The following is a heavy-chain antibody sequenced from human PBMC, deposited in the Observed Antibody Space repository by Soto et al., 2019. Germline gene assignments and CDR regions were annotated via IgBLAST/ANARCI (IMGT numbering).Heavy chain of an antibody. CDR1: GFTFSSYA. CDR2: ISGSGGST. J-gene: IGHJ5*02. V-gene: IGHV3-23*01. CDR3: ARDGLFFGEDPNWFDP. D-gene: IGHD3-3*01. Sequence: PGGSLRLSCAASGFTFSSYAMSWVRQAPGKGLEWVSAISGSGGSTYYADSVKGRFTISRDNSKNTLYLQMNSLRDEDTAVYYCARDGLFFGEDPNWFDPWGQGTLVTVSS.